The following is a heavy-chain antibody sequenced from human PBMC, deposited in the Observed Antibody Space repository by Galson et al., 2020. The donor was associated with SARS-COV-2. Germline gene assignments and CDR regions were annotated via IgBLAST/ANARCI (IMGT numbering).Heavy chain of an antibody. CDR1: GFTFRNYD. V-gene: IGHV3-64*02. CDR3: ARGQNGGWYFDC. D-gene: IGHD6-19*01. Sequence: GGSLRLSCVASGFTFRNYDMHWVRQAPGKGLEYVSGISDNGDKTPSADSVKSRFTISRDNYKNTLYLQKDSLRVEETAVYYCARGQNGGWYFDCWGQGTLVTVSS. CDR2: ISDNGDKT. J-gene: IGHJ4*02.